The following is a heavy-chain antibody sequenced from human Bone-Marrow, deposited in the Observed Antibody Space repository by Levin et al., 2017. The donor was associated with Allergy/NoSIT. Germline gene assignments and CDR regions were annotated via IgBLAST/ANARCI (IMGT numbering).Heavy chain of an antibody. D-gene: IGHD2-15*01. CDR2: IKSKTDGGTT. CDR1: GFTFSNAW. J-gene: IGHJ3*02. V-gene: IGHV3-15*01. CDR3: TTDGGGRGEVVAATSPGAFDI. Sequence: GGSLRLSCAASGFTFSNAWMSWVRQAPGKGLEWVGRIKSKTDGGTTDYAAPVKGRFTISRDDSKNTLYLQMNSLKTEDTAVYYCTTDGGGRGEVVAATSPGAFDIWGQGTMVTVSS.